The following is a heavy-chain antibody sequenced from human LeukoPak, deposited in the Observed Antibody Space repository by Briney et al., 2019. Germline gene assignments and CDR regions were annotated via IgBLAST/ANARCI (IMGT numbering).Heavy chain of an antibody. J-gene: IGHJ6*01. D-gene: IGHD3-10*02. CDR3: SKALHYYVAMDV. Sequence: PGGSLLFISAASGFTIFVSAMTSVRQAPGKGLEWVSSVGSDYKTPYSESVKGRFAISRDNSQSTVLPQMNSLRPEDTAPYYCSKALHYYVAMDVWRQGTAVTVSS. V-gene: IGHV3-23*01. CDR1: GFTIFVSA. CDR2: VGSDYKT.